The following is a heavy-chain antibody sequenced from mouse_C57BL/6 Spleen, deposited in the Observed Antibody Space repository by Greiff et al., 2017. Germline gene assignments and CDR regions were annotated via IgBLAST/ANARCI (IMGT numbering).Heavy chain of an antibody. J-gene: IGHJ2*01. CDR2: IDPEDGDT. V-gene: IGHV14-1*01. D-gene: IGHD2-5*01. Sequence: VQLKQSGAELVRPGASVKLSCTASGFNIKDYYMHWVKQRPEQGLEWIGRIDPEDGDTEYAPKFQGKATMTADTSSNTAYLQLSSLTSEDTAVYYCTTSGYSNSYFDYWGQGTTLTVSS. CDR3: TTSGYSNSYFDY. CDR1: GFNIKDYY.